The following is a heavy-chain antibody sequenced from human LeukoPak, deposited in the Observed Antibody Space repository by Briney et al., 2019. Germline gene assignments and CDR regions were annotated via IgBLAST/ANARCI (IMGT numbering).Heavy chain of an antibody. Sequence: GGSLRLSCAASRFTFSNYVMHWVRQAPGKGLEWVAVISYDGSDKYYADSVKGRFTISRDNAKNSLYLQMNSLRAEDTAVYYCARVPTGAVAGDYWGQGTLVTVSS. CDR1: RFTFSNYV. D-gene: IGHD6-19*01. V-gene: IGHV3-30*03. J-gene: IGHJ4*02. CDR2: ISYDGSDK. CDR3: ARVPTGAVAGDY.